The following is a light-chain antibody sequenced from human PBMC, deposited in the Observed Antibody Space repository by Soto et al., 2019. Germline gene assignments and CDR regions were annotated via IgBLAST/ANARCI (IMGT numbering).Light chain of an antibody. CDR3: ATWDGSLPAEV. CDR2: DNN. J-gene: IGLJ2*01. CDR1: SSNIGNNY. V-gene: IGLV1-51*01. Sequence: QSVLTQPPSVSAAPGQKVTISCSGSSSNIGNNYVSWYQQLPGTAPKLLIYDNNKPPSGIPDRFFGSKSGTSSTPDITGLQTGDEADYYCATWDGSLPAEVFGGGTKLTVL.